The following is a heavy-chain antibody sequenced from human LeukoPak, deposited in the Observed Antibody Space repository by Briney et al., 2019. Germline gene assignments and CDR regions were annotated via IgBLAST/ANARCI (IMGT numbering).Heavy chain of an antibody. CDR2: IIPIFGTA. CDR1: GGTFSSYA. V-gene: IGHV1-69*01. CDR3: ARDFSGSYPFWAFDI. J-gene: IGHJ3*02. Sequence: SVKVSCKASGGTFSSYAISWVRQAPGQGLEWMGGIIPIFGTANYAQKFQGRVTITADESTSTAYMELSSLRSEDTAVYYCARDFSGSYPFWAFDIWGQGTMVTVSS. D-gene: IGHD1-26*01.